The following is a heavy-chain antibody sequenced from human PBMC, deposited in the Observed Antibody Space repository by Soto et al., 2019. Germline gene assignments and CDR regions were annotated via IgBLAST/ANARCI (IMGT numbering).Heavy chain of an antibody. V-gene: IGHV1-18*01. CDR1: GYTFRSYG. J-gene: IGHJ4*02. CDR2: ISGYDGNT. Sequence: HVQLVQSEPEVKKPGASVKVSCKASGYTFRSYGINWVRQAPGQGLEWMGWISGYDGNTNYAQMFQGRGTLTTATSTTTAYMGWRSLRSDDTAVYYCARGGSGSYIDYWGRGALVTVSS. D-gene: IGHD3-22*01. CDR3: ARGGSGSYIDY.